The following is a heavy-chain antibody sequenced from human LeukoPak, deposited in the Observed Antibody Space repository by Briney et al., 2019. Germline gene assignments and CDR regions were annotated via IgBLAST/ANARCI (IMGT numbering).Heavy chain of an antibody. CDR3: ARVRGILGAFDI. V-gene: IGHV3-13*01. Sequence: GGSLRLSCAASGFTFGSYDMHWVRQATGKGLEWVSGIGTAGDIYYPGSVKGRFTISRDNAKNSLYLQMNSLRAEDTAVYHCARVRGILGAFDIWGQGTMVTVSS. CDR2: IGTAGDI. D-gene: IGHD1-1*01. J-gene: IGHJ3*02. CDR1: GFTFGSYD.